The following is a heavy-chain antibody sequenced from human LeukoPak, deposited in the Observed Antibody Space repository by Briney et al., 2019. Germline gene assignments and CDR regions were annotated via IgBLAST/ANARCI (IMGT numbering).Heavy chain of an antibody. CDR2: ISGSGGST. J-gene: IGHJ4*02. CDR1: GFTFSSYA. Sequence: PGGSLRLSCAASGFTFSSYAMSWVRQAPGKGLEWVSAISGSGGSTYYADSGKGRFTIPRDNHKNTLYLQMNSLRAEDTAVYYCANQPRYYDSSGQLDYWGQGTLVTVSS. CDR3: ANQPRYYDSSGQLDY. D-gene: IGHD3-22*01. V-gene: IGHV3-23*01.